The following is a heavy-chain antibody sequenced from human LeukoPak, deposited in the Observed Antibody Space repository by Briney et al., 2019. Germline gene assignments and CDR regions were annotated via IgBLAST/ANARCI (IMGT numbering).Heavy chain of an antibody. V-gene: IGHV3-7*01. CDR3: EREAGDIRAARTSKYSAYLDV. J-gene: IGHJ3*01. CDR1: GFTFSSYC. CDR2: INDSGGNK. Sequence: GGSLRLSCAASGFTFSSYCMSWVRQAPGKGLEWVSDINDSGGNKYYVDSVKGRFTISRDNAKNLLYLQMNSLRAEDTDVYYCEREAGDIRAARTSKYSAYLDVLG. D-gene: IGHD4-11*01.